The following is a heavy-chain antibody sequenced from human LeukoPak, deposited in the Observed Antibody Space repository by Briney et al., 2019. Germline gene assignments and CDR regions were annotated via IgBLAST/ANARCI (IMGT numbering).Heavy chain of an antibody. CDR2: ISGSGGST. V-gene: IGHV3-23*01. D-gene: IGHD6-19*01. CDR3: AKVQAGTDSFDY. Sequence: GGSLRLSCAASGFTLSSYAMSWVRQAPGKGLEWVSAISGSGGSTYYADSVKGRFTISRDNSKNTLYLQMNSLRAEDTAVYYCAKVQAGTDSFDYWGQGTLVTVSS. CDR1: GFTLSSYA. J-gene: IGHJ4*02.